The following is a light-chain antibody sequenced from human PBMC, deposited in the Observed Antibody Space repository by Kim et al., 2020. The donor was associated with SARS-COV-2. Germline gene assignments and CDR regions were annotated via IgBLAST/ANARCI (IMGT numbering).Light chain of an antibody. J-gene: IGKJ5*01. CDR2: DAS. CDR3: QNYDNHSIT. Sequence: DIQMTQSPSSLSASVGDRVTITCQASQDISNYLNWYQQKPGKAAKLLIYDASNLETGVPSRFSGSGSGTDFTFTISSLQPEDIATYYWQNYDNHSITFGQGTRLEIK. CDR1: QDISNY. V-gene: IGKV1-33*01.